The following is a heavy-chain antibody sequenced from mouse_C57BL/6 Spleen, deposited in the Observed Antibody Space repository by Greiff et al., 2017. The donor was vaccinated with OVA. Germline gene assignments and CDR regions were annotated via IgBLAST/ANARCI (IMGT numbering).Heavy chain of an antibody. Sequence: EVMLVESGGGLVQPGGSLKLSCAASGFTFSDYYLYWVRQTPEKKLEWVAFISNGGGSTYYPDTVKGRFTISRDNSKNTLYLQMSRLKSEDTDMYYCARLPYYSKGYFDVWGTGTTVTVSS. CDR3: ARLPYYSKGYFDV. CDR1: GFTFSDYY. V-gene: IGHV5-12*01. CDR2: ISNGGGST. D-gene: IGHD2-5*01. J-gene: IGHJ1*03.